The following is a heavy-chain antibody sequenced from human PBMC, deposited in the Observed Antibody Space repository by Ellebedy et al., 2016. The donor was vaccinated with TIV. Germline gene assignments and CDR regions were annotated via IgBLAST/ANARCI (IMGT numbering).Heavy chain of an antibody. Sequence: PGGSLRLSCAVSGFPFSSYNMSWVRQAPGKGLEWVSSINGDLQSVNYIDSVKGRFTVSRDNAKNSLFLQMDSLRAEDTAVYYCARDRGERGLLSFFDFWGQGTLVTV. J-gene: IGHJ4*02. CDR2: INGDLQSV. CDR1: GFPFSSYN. CDR3: ARDRGERGLLSFFDF. V-gene: IGHV3-21*01. D-gene: IGHD1-1*01.